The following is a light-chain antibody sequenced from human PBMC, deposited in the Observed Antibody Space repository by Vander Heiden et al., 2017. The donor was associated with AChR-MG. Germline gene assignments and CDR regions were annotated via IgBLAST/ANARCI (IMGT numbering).Light chain of an antibody. CDR2: SNN. V-gene: IGLV1-44*01. J-gene: IGLJ3*02. CDR1: SSNIGSNT. Sequence: QSVLTHPASASGTPGQGITISCSGSSSNIGSNTVNWYQQLPGTAPKLLIYSNNQRPSGVPDRFSGSKSGTSASLAISGLQSEDEADYYCAAWDDSLNGWVFGGGTKLTVL. CDR3: AAWDDSLNGWV.